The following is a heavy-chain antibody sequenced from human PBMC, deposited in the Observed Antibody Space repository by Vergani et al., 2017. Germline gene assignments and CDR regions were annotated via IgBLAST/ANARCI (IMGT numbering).Heavy chain of an antibody. CDR2: IYHSWST. J-gene: IGHJ4*02. D-gene: IGHD5-12*01. V-gene: IGHV4-30-2*01. Sequence: QLQLQESGSGLVKPSQTLSLTCAVSGGSISSGGYSWSWIRQPPGKGLEWIGYIYHSWSTYYNPSLKSRVTISVDRSKNQFSLKLSSVTAADTAVYYCARGGGQGYSGYDSLYPLDYWGQGTLVTVSS. CDR1: GGSISSGGYS. CDR3: ARGGGQGYSGYDSLYPLDY.